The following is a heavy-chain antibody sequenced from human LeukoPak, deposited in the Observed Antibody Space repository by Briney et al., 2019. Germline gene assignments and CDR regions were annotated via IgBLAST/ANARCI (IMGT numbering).Heavy chain of an antibody. CDR3: ASTWIHHRGNDY. Sequence: GGSLRLSCAASGLTFENYSLAWVRQAPGKGLEWVSYISSSGSTIYYADSVKGRFTISRDNAKNSLYLQMNSLRAEDTAVYYCASTWIHHRGNDYWGQGTLVTVSS. D-gene: IGHD5-18*01. J-gene: IGHJ4*02. V-gene: IGHV3-48*04. CDR1: GLTFENYS. CDR2: ISSSGSTI.